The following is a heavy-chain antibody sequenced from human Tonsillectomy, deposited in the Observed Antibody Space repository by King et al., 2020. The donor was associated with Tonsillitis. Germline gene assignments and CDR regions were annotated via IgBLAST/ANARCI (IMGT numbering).Heavy chain of an antibody. CDR2: ISSSSTYI. V-gene: IGHV3-21*01. CDR1: GFTFSTYS. CDR3: SCNPLQTSL. D-gene: IGHD3-16*02. Sequence: VQLVESGGGLVKPGGSLRLSCAASGFTFSTYSMNWVRQAPGKGLEWGASISSSSTYIHYADSLKGRFTISRDNAKNSLYLQINSLRAEDTAVYYCSCNPLQTSLWGQGTLVTVSS. J-gene: IGHJ4*02.